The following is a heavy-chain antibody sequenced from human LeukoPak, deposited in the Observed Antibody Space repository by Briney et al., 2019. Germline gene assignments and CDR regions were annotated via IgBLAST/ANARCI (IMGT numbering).Heavy chain of an antibody. D-gene: IGHD6-19*01. CDR3: AATYSSGAKFDP. CDR2: IIPIFGTA. V-gene: IGHV1-69*13. J-gene: IGHJ5*02. Sequence: SVKVSCKASGGTFSSYAISWVRQAPGQGLEWMGGIIPIFGTANYAQKFQGRVTITADESTSTAYMELSSLRSEDTAVYYCAATYSSGAKFDPWGQGTLVTVSS. CDR1: GGTFSSYA.